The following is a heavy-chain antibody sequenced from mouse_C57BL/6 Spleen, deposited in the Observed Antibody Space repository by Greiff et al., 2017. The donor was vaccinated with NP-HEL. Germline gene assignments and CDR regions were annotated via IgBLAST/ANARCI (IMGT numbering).Heavy chain of an antibody. J-gene: IGHJ2*01. Sequence: QVQLQQSGAELVKPGASVKLSCKASGYAFSSYWMNWVKQRPGKGLEWIGKIYPGGGDTNYNGKFKGKATLTADKSSSTAYMQLSSLTSEDSAVYFCARWDLSGKKGDYWGQGTPLTVSS. CDR1: GYAFSSYW. CDR2: IYPGGGDT. D-gene: IGHD4-1*01. V-gene: IGHV1-80*01. CDR3: ARWDLSGKKGDY.